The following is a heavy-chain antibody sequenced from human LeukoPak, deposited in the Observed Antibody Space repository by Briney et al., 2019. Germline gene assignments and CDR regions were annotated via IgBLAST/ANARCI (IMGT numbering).Heavy chain of an antibody. Sequence: GGSLRLSCAASGFTFSSYGMHWVRQAPGKGLEWVSYISPSGSTIYYADSVKGRFTISRDNAKNSLYLQMNSLRAEDTAMYYCARDAVAGTPRGYYGMDVWGQGTTVTVSS. J-gene: IGHJ6*02. CDR3: ARDAVAGTPRGYYGMDV. CDR1: GFTFSSYG. CDR2: ISPSGSTI. D-gene: IGHD6-19*01. V-gene: IGHV3-48*01.